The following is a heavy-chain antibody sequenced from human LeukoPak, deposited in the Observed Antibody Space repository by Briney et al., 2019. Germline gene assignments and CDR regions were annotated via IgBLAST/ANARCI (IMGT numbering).Heavy chain of an antibody. CDR3: ARARGYYDSSGFDP. V-gene: IGHV4-59*01. Sequence: PSETLSLTCTVSGGSISSYYWSWIRQPPGKGLEWIGYIYYSGSTNYNPSLKSRATISVDTSKNQFSLKLSSVTAADTAVYYCARARGYYDSSGFDPWGQGTLVTVSS. CDR2: IYYSGST. CDR1: GGSISSYY. D-gene: IGHD3-22*01. J-gene: IGHJ5*02.